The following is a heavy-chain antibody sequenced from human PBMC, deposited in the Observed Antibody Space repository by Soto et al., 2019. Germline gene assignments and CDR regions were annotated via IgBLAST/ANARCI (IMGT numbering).Heavy chain of an antibody. D-gene: IGHD3-3*01. J-gene: IGHJ4*02. Sequence: PGESLKISCKGSGYSFTSYWISWVRQMPGKGLEWMGRIDPSDSYTNYSPSFQGHVTISADKSISTAYLQWSSLKASDTAMYYCARHSYYDFCSGYPDYWGQGTLVTVS. V-gene: IGHV5-10-1*01. CDR1: GYSFTSYW. CDR3: ARHSYYDFCSGYPDY. CDR2: IDPSDSYT.